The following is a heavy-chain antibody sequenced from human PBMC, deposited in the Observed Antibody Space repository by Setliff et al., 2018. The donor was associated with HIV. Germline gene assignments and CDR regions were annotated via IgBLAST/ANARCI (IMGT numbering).Heavy chain of an antibody. CDR3: ARWGYRWGGNDY. CDR1: RDSIRNGAYY. J-gene: IGHJ4*02. D-gene: IGHD7-27*01. CDR2: INHSGST. V-gene: IGHV4-39*07. Sequence: PSETLSLTCTVSRDSIRNGAYYWGWIRQPPGKGLEWIGEINHSGSTNYNPSLKSRVTISVDTSKSQFSLKLSSVTAADTAVYYCARWGYRWGGNDYWGQGTRGTVSS.